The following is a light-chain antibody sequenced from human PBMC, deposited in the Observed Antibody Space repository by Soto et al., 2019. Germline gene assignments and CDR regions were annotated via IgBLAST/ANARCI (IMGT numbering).Light chain of an antibody. V-gene: IGLV1-47*01. CDR1: LSNIGSNF. J-gene: IGLJ2*01. CDR2: RNN. CDR3: AAWDDSLRGVV. Sequence: QSVLTQPPSASGTPGQRVTISCSVSLSNIGSNFIYWYQQLPGSAPKLLINRNNERPSGVPDRFSGSKSGTSASLAISGLRSEDEADYHCAAWDDSLRGVVFGGGTKLTVL.